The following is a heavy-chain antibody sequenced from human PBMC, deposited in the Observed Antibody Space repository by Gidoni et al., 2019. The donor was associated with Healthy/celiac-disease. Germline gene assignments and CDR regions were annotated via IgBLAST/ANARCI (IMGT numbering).Heavy chain of an antibody. V-gene: IGHV3-15*01. CDR3: TTLAAAGLYYYYGMDV. D-gene: IGHD6-13*01. CDR2: IKSKTDGGTT. CDR1: GCPHSNDL. Sequence: EVQLVESGGGLVKPGGSLRLSCAASGCPHSNDLRSGVGQAPGKGLEWVGRIKSKTDGGTTDYAAPVKGRFTISRDDSKNTLYLQMNSLKTEDTAVYYCTTLAAAGLYYYYGMDVWGQGTTVTVSS. J-gene: IGHJ6*02.